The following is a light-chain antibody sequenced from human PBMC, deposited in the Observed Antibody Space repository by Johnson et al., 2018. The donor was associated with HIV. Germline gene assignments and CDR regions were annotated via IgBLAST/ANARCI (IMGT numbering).Light chain of an antibody. CDR1: TSNIGKNY. J-gene: IGLJ1*01. CDR2: ENN. V-gene: IGLV1-51*02. Sequence: QPVLTQPPSVSAAPGQKVTISCSGSTSNIGKNYVSWYQQLPGTAPKLLIYENNRRPSGTPDRFSGSKSGTSATLAITGLQTGDEADYYCGTWDSSLNAGVFGTGTRVTVL. CDR3: GTWDSSLNAGV.